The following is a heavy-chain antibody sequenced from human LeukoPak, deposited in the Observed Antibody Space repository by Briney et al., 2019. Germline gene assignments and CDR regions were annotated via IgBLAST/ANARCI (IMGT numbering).Heavy chain of an antibody. J-gene: IGHJ5*02. D-gene: IGHD2-15*01. CDR1: GYTFTSYD. V-gene: IGHV1-8*01. CDR3: ASLVWGEYCSGGSCGNWFDP. CDR2: MNPNSGNT. Sequence: ASVKVSCKASGYTFTSYDINWVRQATGQGREWMGCMNPNSGNTGYAQKFQGRVTMTRNTAISTAYMELSSLRSEDTAVYYCASLVWGEYCSGGSCGNWFDPWGQGTLVAVSS.